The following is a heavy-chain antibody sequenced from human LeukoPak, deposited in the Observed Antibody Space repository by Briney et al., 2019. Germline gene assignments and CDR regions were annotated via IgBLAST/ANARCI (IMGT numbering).Heavy chain of an antibody. CDR1: GGSISSSSYY. CDR3: ARESRIVVVVPAATGDYYYMDV. J-gene: IGHJ6*03. CDR2: IYYSGST. D-gene: IGHD2-2*01. V-gene: IGHV4-61*01. Sequence: SETLSLTCTVSGGSISSSSYYWSWIRQPPGKGLEWIGYIYYSGSTNYNPSLKSRVTISVDTSKNQFSLKLSSVTAADTAVYYCARESRIVVVVPAATGDYYYMDVWGKGTTVTVSS.